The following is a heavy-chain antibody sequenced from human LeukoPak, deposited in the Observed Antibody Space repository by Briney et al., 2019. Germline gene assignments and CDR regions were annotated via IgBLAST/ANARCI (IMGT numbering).Heavy chain of an antibody. CDR1: EYTLTDHY. V-gene: IGHV1-2*06. CDR3: AGEADTSDSRDHYGMDV. J-gene: IGHJ6*02. D-gene: IGHD6-19*01. Sequence: ASVKVSCKASEYTLTDHYVHWVRQAPGQGLEWMGRINPKSADTTYTQKFQGRVTITRDTTINLVYMELSRLTSDDTAVYYCAGEADTSDSRDHYGMDVWGQGTTVTVTS. CDR2: INPKSADT.